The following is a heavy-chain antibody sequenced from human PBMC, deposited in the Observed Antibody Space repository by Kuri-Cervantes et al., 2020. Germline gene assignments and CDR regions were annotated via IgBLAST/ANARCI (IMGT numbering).Heavy chain of an antibody. J-gene: IGHJ4*02. CDR1: GYTFTSYY. CDR3: AKDGPGYGEDFDY. V-gene: IGHV1-46*01. Sequence: ASVKVSCKASGYTFTSYYMHWVRQAPGQGLKWMGIINLSGGSTNYAQRFQGRVTMTRDTSTSTVYMELSSLRSEDTAVYYCAKDGPGYGEDFDYWGQGTLVTVSS. CDR2: INLSGGST. D-gene: IGHD4-17*01.